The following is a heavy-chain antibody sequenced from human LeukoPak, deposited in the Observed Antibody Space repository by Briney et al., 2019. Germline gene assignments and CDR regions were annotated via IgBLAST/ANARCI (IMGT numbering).Heavy chain of an antibody. J-gene: IGHJ5*02. CDR1: GFTFDDYA. V-gene: IGHV3-9*01. CDR2: ISWNSGSI. D-gene: IGHD2-2*01. CDR3: AKGLDIVVVPAAADA. Sequence: GRSLRLSCAASGFTFDDYAMHWVRQAPGKGLEWVSGISWNSGSIGYADSVKGRFTISRDNAKNSLYLQMHSLRAEDTALYYCAKGLDIVVVPAAADAWGQGTLVTVSS.